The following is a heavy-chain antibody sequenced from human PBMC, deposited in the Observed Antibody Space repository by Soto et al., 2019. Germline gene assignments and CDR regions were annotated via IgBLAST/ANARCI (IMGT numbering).Heavy chain of an antibody. V-gene: IGHV3-48*03. CDR1: GFDFSGSE. Sequence: GGSLRLSGTASGFDFSGSEMNWFRQAPGKGLEWVAYITGSGGAMFHADSVKGRFSISRDNAKNSLFLEMNNLTADDAGVYYCAKVAPFILGSPFWGQGTLVTVSS. CDR3: AKVAPFILGSPF. D-gene: IGHD2-21*01. CDR2: ITGSGGAM. J-gene: IGHJ4*02.